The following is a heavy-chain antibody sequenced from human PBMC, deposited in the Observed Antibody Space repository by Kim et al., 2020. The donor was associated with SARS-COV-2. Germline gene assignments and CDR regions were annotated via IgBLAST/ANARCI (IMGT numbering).Heavy chain of an antibody. D-gene: IGHD4-17*01. CDR2: IYYSGST. J-gene: IGHJ4*02. CDR1: GGSIRSSSYY. CDR3: ARRKGNGDLRDY. V-gene: IGHV4-39*01. Sequence: SETLSLTCTVSGGSIRSSSYYWGWIRQPPGKGLEWLGNIYYSGSTYYSPSLKSRVTISVDTSNNQFSLRLTSVTAAGSAVYYCARRKGNGDLRDYWGQGTRVTVSS.